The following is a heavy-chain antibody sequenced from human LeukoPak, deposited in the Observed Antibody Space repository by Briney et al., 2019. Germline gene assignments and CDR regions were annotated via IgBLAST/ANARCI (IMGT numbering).Heavy chain of an antibody. D-gene: IGHD2-2*01. J-gene: IGHJ4*02. Sequence: SGGSLRLSCAASGFTFSSYSMNWVRQAPGKGLEWVSSISSSSSYIYYADSVKGRFTISRDNAKNSLYLQMNSLRAEDTAVYYCASQVVPAARVDYWGQGTLVTVSS. V-gene: IGHV3-21*01. CDR1: GFTFSSYS. CDR3: ASQVVPAARVDY. CDR2: ISSSSSYI.